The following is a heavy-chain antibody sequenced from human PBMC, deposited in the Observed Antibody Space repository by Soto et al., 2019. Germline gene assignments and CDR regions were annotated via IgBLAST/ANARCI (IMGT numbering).Heavy chain of an antibody. CDR2: ISAYNGNT. V-gene: IGHV1-18*01. J-gene: IGHJ4*02. Sequence: QVQLVQSGAEVKKPGASVKVSCEASGYTFTSYGISWVRQAPGQGLEWIGWISAYNGNTNYAQKLQGRVTMTTDTSTSTAYMELRSLGSDDTAVYYCARDNFASPIPLYFDYWGQGTLVTVSS. CDR1: GYTFTSYG. CDR3: ARDNFASPIPLYFDY. D-gene: IGHD1-20*01.